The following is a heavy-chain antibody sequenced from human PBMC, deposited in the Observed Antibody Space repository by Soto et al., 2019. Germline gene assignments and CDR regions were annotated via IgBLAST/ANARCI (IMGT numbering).Heavy chain of an antibody. V-gene: IGHV3-30-3*01. CDR1: GFTFSNYA. J-gene: IGHJ6*02. D-gene: IGHD2-2*01. Sequence: GGSLRLSCAASGFTFSNYAMHWVRQAPGKGLEWVAVISYDGSSEYYADSVKGRFTISRDNSKNTLYLQMNSLRAEDTAVYHCARASVLPAAHYYYFYGMDVWGQGTTVTVSS. CDR2: ISYDGSSE. CDR3: ARASVLPAAHYYYFYGMDV.